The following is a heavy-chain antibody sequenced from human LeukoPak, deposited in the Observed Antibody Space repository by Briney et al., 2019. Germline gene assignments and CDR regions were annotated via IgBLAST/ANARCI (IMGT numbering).Heavy chain of an antibody. CDR1: GASVSSGSSY. D-gene: IGHD3-10*01. CDR2: IYYSGST. CDR3: ARDPAYGSGIKAAYYYGLDV. J-gene: IGHJ6*02. V-gene: IGHV4-61*01. Sequence: SETLSLTCTVSGASVSSGSSYWTWIRQPPGKGLEWIGYIYYSGSTHYNPSLKSRVTLSVDRSKNQFSLKLTSVTAADTAVYYCARDPAYGSGIKAAYYYGLDVWGPGATVTVSS.